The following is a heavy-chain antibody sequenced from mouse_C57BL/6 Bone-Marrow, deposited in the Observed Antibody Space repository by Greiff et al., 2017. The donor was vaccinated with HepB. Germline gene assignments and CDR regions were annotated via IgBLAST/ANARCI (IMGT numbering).Heavy chain of an antibody. CDR1: GFSFNTYA. CDR3: VRSTAYAMDY. J-gene: IGHJ4*01. CDR2: LRSKSNNYAT. V-gene: IGHV10-1*01. Sequence: GGGLVQPNGSLKLSCAASGFSFNTYAMNWVRQAPGKGWDWVARLRSKSNNYATYYADSVKDRFTLSRDDSESMLYLQMNNLKTEDTAMYYCVRSTAYAMDYWGQGTSVTVSS. D-gene: IGHD1-2*01.